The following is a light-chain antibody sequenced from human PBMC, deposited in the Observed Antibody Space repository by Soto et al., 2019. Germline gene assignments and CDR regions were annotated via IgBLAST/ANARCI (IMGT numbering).Light chain of an antibody. Sequence: IVLAQSPGTLSLSPGESATLSCRASQSVSSSFLAWYQQKAGQAPRLLIYGASRRATGIPDRFSGSGSGTDFTLTISRLEPEDFAVYYCQQYVSSPWAFGQGTKVDTK. V-gene: IGKV3-20*01. CDR3: QQYVSSPWA. CDR2: GAS. J-gene: IGKJ1*01. CDR1: QSVSSSF.